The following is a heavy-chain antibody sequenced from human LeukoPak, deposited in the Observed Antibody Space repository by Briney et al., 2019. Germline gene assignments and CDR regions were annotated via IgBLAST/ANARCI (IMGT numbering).Heavy chain of an antibody. J-gene: IGHJ4*02. D-gene: IGHD6-13*01. CDR3: AREWGSSWKNPSLDY. CDR1: GYSISSGYY. Sequence: SETLSLTCIVSGYSISSGYYWGWIRQPPGKGLEWIGSIYHSGSTYYNPSLKSRVTISVDTSKNQFSLKLSSVTAADTAVYYCAREWGSSWKNPSLDYWGQGTLVTVSS. CDR2: IYHSGST. V-gene: IGHV4-38-2*02.